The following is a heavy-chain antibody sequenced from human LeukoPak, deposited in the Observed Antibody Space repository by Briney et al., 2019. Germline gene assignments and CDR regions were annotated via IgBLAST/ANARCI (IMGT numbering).Heavy chain of an antibody. CDR3: ASGNNYLDS. CDR2: INYNGNI. D-gene: IGHD1/OR15-1a*01. J-gene: IGHJ4*02. V-gene: IGHV4-59*08. Sequence: SETLSLICMASGGSISTYFWSWIRQPPGKALEWIGSINYNGNINYNPSLKSRVTISADTSQNQFSLELRSVTAADTAMYYCASGNNYLDSWGQGTLVIVSS. CDR1: GGSISTYF.